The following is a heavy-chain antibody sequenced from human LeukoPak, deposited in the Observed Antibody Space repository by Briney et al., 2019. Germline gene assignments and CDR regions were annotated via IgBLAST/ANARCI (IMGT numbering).Heavy chain of an antibody. J-gene: IGHJ4*02. V-gene: IGHV4-39*07. CDR2: IYYSGSS. CDR1: GGSISSSSYY. CDR3: ARAAEDDSSGNFDY. D-gene: IGHD3-22*01. Sequence: SETLSLTCTVSGGSISSSSYYWGWIRQPPGKGLEWIGSIYYSGSSYYNPSLKSRVTISVDTSKNQFSLKLSSVTAADTAVYYCARAAEDDSSGNFDYWGQGTLVTVSS.